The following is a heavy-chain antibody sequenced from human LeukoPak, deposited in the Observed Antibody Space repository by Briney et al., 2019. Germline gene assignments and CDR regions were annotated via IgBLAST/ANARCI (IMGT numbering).Heavy chain of an antibody. CDR1: GFTFSTYS. Sequence: GGSLRLSCAASGFTFSTYSMNWVRQAPGKGLEWVANIKQDGSEKYYVDSVKGRFTISRDSAKNSLYLQMNSLRAEDTAVYYCAREAEEWFGELTPYYYMDVWGKGTTVTVSS. CDR3: AREAEEWFGELTPYYYMDV. CDR2: IKQDGSEK. J-gene: IGHJ6*03. V-gene: IGHV3-7*01. D-gene: IGHD3-10*01.